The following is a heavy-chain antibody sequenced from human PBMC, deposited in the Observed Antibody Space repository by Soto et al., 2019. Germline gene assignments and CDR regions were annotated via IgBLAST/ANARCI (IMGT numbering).Heavy chain of an antibody. Sequence: SETLSLTCTVSGGSISSYYWSWIRQPPGKGLEWIGYIYYSGSTNYNPSLKSRVTISVDTSKNQFSLKLSSVTAADTAVYYCASTSTGSSWYYFDYWGQGTLVTVSS. CDR1: GGSISSYY. V-gene: IGHV4-59*01. CDR3: ASTSTGSSWYYFDY. J-gene: IGHJ4*02. CDR2: IYYSGST. D-gene: IGHD6-13*01.